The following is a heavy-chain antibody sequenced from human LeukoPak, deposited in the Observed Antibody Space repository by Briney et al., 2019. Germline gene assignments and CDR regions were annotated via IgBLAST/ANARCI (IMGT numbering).Heavy chain of an antibody. CDR1: GYTFTSYA. V-gene: IGHV1-3*01. Sequence: GASVKVSCKASGYTFTSYAMHWVRQAPGQRLEWMGWINAGNGNTKYSQKFQGRVTITRDTSASTAYMELSSLRAEDTAVYYCARDQYYYDSSGYFGRLPYHLSHDYWGQGTLVTVSS. CDR3: ARDQYYYDSSGYFGRLPYHLSHDY. J-gene: IGHJ4*02. D-gene: IGHD3-22*01. CDR2: INAGNGNT.